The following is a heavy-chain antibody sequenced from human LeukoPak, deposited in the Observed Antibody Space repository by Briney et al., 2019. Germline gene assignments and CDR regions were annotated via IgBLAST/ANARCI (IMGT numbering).Heavy chain of an antibody. CDR1: GGSLSSHY. D-gene: IGHD2-2*01. V-gene: IGHV4-59*11. CDR3: ARFSSGCSTSSCYLTY. CDR2: IHDTGST. J-gene: IGHJ4*02. Sequence: SETLSLTCSVSGGSLSSHYWSWIQQPPGKGLELIGHIHDTGSTFYNPSLRGRVTISLDTSNNQFSLKLTSMTAADTAVYYCARFSSGCSTSSCYLTYWCQGTLVTVS.